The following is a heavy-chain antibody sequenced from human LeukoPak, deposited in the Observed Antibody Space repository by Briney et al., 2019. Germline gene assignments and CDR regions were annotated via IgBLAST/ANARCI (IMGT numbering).Heavy chain of an antibody. V-gene: IGHV5-51*01. D-gene: IGHD4-17*01. J-gene: IGHJ3*02. CDR1: GYSFTNYW. Sequence: GESLKISCKASGYSFTNYWIGWVRQMPGKGLEWMGIIYPCDSDTRYSPSFQGQVTISADKSIRTAYLQWSSGNRHVIAMYTCARHKLAVTLSDAFDIWGQGTMVTVSS. CDR3: ARHKLAVTLSDAFDI. CDR2: IYPCDSDT.